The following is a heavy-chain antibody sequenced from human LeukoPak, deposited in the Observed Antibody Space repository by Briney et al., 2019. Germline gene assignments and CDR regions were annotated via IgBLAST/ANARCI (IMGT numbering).Heavy chain of an antibody. Sequence: ASEKVSCKASGGTFSSYAISWVRQAPGQGLEWMGGIIPIFGTANYAQKFQGRVTITADESTSTAYMELSSLRSEDTAVYYCAIPGGTHLGRLWEPSPQAFDYWGQGTLVTVSS. D-gene: IGHD1-14*01. CDR2: IIPIFGTA. CDR1: GGTFSSYA. J-gene: IGHJ4*02. V-gene: IGHV1-69*13. CDR3: AIPGGTHLGRLWEPSPQAFDY.